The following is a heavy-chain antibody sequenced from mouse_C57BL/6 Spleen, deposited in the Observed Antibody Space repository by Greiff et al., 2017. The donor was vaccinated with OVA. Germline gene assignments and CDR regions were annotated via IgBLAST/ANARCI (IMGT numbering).Heavy chain of an antibody. V-gene: IGHV1-69*01. D-gene: IGHD1-1*01. CDR2: IDPSDSYT. CDR1: GYTFTSYW. Sequence: QVQLQQPGAELVMPGASVKLSCKASGYTFTSYWMHWVKQRPGQGLEWIGEIDPSDSYTNYNQKFKGKSTLTVDKSSSTAYMQLSSLTSEDSAVYYCARNYGSFPYWYFDVWGTGTTVTVSA. J-gene: IGHJ1*03. CDR3: ARNYGSFPYWYFDV.